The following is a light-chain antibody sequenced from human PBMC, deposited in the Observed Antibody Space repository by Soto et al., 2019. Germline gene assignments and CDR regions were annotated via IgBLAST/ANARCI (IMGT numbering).Light chain of an antibody. CDR2: AAS. Sequence: VMTQSPATLSVSPGERATLSCRASQNIATNLAWYQQKPGQAPRLLIHAASTRATGIPARFSGSGSGTEFTLTISSLQSEDLALYYCQQYDNWPPLTFGGGTKVEI. CDR1: QNIATN. J-gene: IGKJ4*01. V-gene: IGKV3-15*01. CDR3: QQYDNWPPLT.